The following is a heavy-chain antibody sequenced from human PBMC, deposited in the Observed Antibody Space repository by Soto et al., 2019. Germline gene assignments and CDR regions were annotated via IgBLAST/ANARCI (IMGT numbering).Heavy chain of an antibody. CDR2: INPSGGST. D-gene: IGHD3-10*01. Sequence: ASVKVSCKASGYTFTSYYMHWVRQAPGQGHEWMGIINPSGGSTSYAQKFQGRATMTRDTSTSTVYMELSSLRSEDTAVYYCARDPAYYYGSGSYRPPGFDYWGQGTLVTVSS. V-gene: IGHV1-46*01. CDR3: ARDPAYYYGSGSYRPPGFDY. CDR1: GYTFTSYY. J-gene: IGHJ4*02.